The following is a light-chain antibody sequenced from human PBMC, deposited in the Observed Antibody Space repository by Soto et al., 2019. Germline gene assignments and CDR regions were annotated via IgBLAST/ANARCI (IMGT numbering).Light chain of an antibody. CDR2: GAS. CDR1: QTIVNN. CDR3: QQYYNWPLT. J-gene: IGKJ3*01. V-gene: IGKV3-15*01. Sequence: EIVMTQSPATLSVSPGERATLSCRASQTIVNNLAWYQQKPGQGPWLLIYGASTRATGVPARFSGSGSGTEFTLTISSLQSEDFALYYGQQYYNWPLTFGPGTKLDIK.